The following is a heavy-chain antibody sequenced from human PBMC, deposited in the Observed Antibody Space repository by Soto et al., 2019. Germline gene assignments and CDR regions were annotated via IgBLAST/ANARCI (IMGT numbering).Heavy chain of an antibody. V-gene: IGHV3-72*01. CDR2: SRSKARGYTT. CDR3: LRSFNPFAI. J-gene: IGHJ3*02. Sequence: EVQLVESGGGLVQPGGSLRLSCAASGFTLGDYYMDCVRQAPGKGLEWVDRSRSKARGYTTEYAASVTGIFTVSRDESKNSFYLQMNSLKSADTALYYCLRSFNPFAICGQGTLLTVSS. CDR1: GFTLGDYY.